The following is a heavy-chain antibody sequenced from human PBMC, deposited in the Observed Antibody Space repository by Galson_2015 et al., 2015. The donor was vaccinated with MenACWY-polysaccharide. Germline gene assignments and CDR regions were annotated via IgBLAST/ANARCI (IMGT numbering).Heavy chain of an antibody. D-gene: IGHD3-10*01. Sequence: SLRLSCAASGFTFSNFWMSWVRQAPGKELEWVASIKKDGSEKYLVDSVKGRFTISRDNAENSLFLQMNSLRAEDTAVYYCARERWVRGLCFDQWGQGTLVTVSS. J-gene: IGHJ4*02. CDR1: GFTFSNFW. V-gene: IGHV3-7*01. CDR3: ARERWVRGLCFDQ. CDR2: IKKDGSEK.